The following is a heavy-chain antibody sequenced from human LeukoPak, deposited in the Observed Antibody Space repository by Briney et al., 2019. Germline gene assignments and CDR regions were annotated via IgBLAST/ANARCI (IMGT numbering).Heavy chain of an antibody. Sequence: GGSLRLSCAASGFTFSSYWMSWVRQAPGKGLEWVANIRQDGSEKYYVDSVKGRFTISRDNAKKSLYLQLNSLRAEDTAVYYCARTWSNWFDPWGQGTLVTVSS. J-gene: IGHJ5*02. CDR3: ARTWSNWFDP. CDR1: GFTFSSYW. V-gene: IGHV3-7*01. D-gene: IGHD2-15*01. CDR2: IRQDGSEK.